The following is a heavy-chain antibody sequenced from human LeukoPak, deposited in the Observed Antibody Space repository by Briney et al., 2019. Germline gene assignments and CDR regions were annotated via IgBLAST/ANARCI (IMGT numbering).Heavy chain of an antibody. CDR3: ARFIAAPYYFDY. Sequence: GGSLRLSCAAYGFTFSSYEMNWVRQAPGKGLEWVSYISSSGGTIYYADSVKGRFTISRDNAKNSLYLQMNSLRAEDTAVYYCARFIAAPYYFDYWGRGTLVTVSS. J-gene: IGHJ4*02. CDR2: ISSSGGTI. V-gene: IGHV3-48*03. D-gene: IGHD6-13*01. CDR1: GFTFSSYE.